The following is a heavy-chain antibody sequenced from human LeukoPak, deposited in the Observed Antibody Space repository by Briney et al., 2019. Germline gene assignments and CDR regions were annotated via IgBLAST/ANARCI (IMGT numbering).Heavy chain of an antibody. D-gene: IGHD2-2*01. J-gene: IGHJ4*02. CDR3: VRAAMPYIINGRRFDY. Sequence: GESLRLSCAASGFTSSAYDMHWVRQITGGGLEWVSTSGTVGDTFYSDSVKGRFTISRENAKNSVHLQVNSLRVEDSAIYFCVRAAMPYIINGRRFDYWGQGTLVTVSS. CDR1: GFTSSAYD. CDR2: SGTVGDT. V-gene: IGHV3-13*04.